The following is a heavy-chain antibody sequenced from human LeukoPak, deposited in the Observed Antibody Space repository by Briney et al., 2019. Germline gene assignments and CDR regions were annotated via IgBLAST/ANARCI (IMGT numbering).Heavy chain of an antibody. CDR1: GGSISSSSYY. CDR3: ARHLAQWLVQWAYYFDY. J-gene: IGHJ4*02. V-gene: IGHV4-39*01. CDR2: IYYSGST. Sequence: PSETLSLTCTASGGSISSSSYYWGWIRQPPGKGLEWIGSIYYSGSTYYNPSLKSRVTISVDTSKNQFSLKLSSVTAADTAVYYCARHLAQWLVQWAYYFDYWGQGTLVTVSS. D-gene: IGHD6-19*01.